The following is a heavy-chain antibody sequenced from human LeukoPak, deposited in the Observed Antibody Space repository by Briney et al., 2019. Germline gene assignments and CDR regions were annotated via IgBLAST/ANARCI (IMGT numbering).Heavy chain of an antibody. CDR2: IRYDGSNK. CDR3: ARDLGYCSGGSCHHFDY. Sequence: GGSLRLSCAASGFTFSSYGMHWVRQAPGKGLERVAFIRYDGSNKYYADSVKGRFTISRDNSKNTLYLQMNSLRAEDTAVYYCARDLGYCSGGSCHHFDYWGQGTLVTVSS. V-gene: IGHV3-30*02. CDR1: GFTFSSYG. D-gene: IGHD2-15*01. J-gene: IGHJ4*02.